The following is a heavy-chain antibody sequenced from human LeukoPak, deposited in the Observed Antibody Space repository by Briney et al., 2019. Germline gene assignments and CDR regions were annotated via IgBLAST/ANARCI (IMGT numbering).Heavy chain of an antibody. CDR3: ARTYCTNGVCFPFDY. Sequence: ASVKVSCKASGYTFTSYDINWARQATGQGLEWMGWMNPNSGNTGYAQKFQGRVTMTRNTSISTAYMELSSLRSEDTAVYYCARTYCTNGVCFPFDYWGQGTLVTVSS. D-gene: IGHD2-8*01. CDR1: GYTFTSYD. J-gene: IGHJ4*02. CDR2: MNPNSGNT. V-gene: IGHV1-8*01.